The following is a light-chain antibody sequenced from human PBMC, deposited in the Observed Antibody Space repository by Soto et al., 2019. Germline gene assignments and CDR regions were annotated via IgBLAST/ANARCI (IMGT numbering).Light chain of an antibody. CDR3: QQYDSYPLT. Sequence: DIQMTQSPSTLSASVGDRVTITCRASQSISSWLAWYQQKPGKAPKLLIYKASSLETGVPSRFSGSGSGTEFTLTISSLQPDDFATFYCQQYDSYPLTFGGGTKVEIK. CDR1: QSISSW. CDR2: KAS. V-gene: IGKV1-5*03. J-gene: IGKJ4*01.